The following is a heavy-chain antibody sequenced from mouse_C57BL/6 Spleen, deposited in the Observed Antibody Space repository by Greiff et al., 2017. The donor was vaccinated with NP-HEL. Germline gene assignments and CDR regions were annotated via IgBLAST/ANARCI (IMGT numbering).Heavy chain of an antibody. CDR2: INPNNGGT. D-gene: IGHD1-1*01. V-gene: IGHV1-26*01. CDR3: ARAPHYGSRSIYYAMDY. Sequence: VQLQQSGPELVKPGASVKISCKASGYTFTDYYMNWVKQSHGKSLEWIGDINPNNGGTSYNQKFKGKATLTVDKSSSTAYMELRSLTSEDSAVYYCARAPHYGSRSIYYAMDYWGQGTSVTVSS. J-gene: IGHJ4*01. CDR1: GYTFTDYY.